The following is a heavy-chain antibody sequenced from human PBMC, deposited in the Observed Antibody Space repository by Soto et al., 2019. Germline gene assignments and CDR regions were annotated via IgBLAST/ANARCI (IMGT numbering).Heavy chain of an antibody. D-gene: IGHD5-12*01. CDR3: ITVSGYDYFDS. V-gene: IGHV3-15*07. Sequence: VQLVESGGGLVKPGGSLRLSCAASGFTFTNAWMNWVRQAPGMGLEWVGRIKDRPDGGTTVYAAPVKGRFTISRDDSKNTLFLQMNSLKIEDTAVYYCITVSGYDYFDSWGQGTLVTVSS. CDR2: IKDRPDGGTT. CDR1: GFTFTNAW. J-gene: IGHJ4*02.